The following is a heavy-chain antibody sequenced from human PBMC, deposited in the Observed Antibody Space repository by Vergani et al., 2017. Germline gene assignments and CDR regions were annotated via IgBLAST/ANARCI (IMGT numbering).Heavy chain of an antibody. V-gene: IGHV1-69*12. Sequence: QVQLVQSGADVKKPGSSVKVSCKASGGTFSSYAISWVRQVPGQGLEWMGGIIPIFGTANYAQKFQGRVTITADESTSTAYMELSSLRSEDPAVYYCARGSSGYYDYYYYGMDVWGQGTTVTVSS. D-gene: IGHD3-22*01. CDR1: GGTFSSYA. J-gene: IGHJ6*02. CDR3: ARGSSGYYDYYYYGMDV. CDR2: IIPIFGTA.